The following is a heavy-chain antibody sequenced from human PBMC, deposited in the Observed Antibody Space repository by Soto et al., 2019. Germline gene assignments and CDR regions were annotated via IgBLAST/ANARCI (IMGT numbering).Heavy chain of an antibody. CDR2: ISSSSSYI. J-gene: IGHJ6*02. CDR3: ARDCGSSWPRYGMDV. V-gene: IGHV3-21*01. Sequence: EVQLVESGGGLVKPGGSLRLSCAASGFTFSSYNMNWVRQAPGKGLEWVSSISSSSSYIYYADSVKGRFTISRDNAIKALYLQMNSLSAEDTAFYYCARDCGSSWPRYGMDVWGQGTTVTVSS. CDR1: GFTFSSYN. D-gene: IGHD6-13*01.